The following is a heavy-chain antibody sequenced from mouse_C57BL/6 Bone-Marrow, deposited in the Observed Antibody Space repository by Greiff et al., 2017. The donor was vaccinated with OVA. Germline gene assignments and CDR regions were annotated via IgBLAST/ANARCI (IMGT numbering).Heavy chain of an antibody. V-gene: IGHV1-64*01. CDR3: ARSPYYYGSSHYFDY. CDR1: GYTFTSYW. Sequence: QVQLQQPGAELVKPGASVKLSCKASGYTFTSYWMHWVKQRPGQGLEWIGMIHPNSGSTNYNEKFKSKATLTVDKSSSTAYMQLSSLTSVDSAVYYCARSPYYYGSSHYFDYWGQGTTLTVSS. J-gene: IGHJ2*01. CDR2: IHPNSGST. D-gene: IGHD1-1*01.